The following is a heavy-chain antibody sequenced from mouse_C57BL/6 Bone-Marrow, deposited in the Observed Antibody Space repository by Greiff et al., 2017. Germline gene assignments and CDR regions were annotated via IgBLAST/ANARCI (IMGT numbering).Heavy chain of an antibody. Sequence: VQLVESGAELVRPGASVTLSCKASGYTFTDYEMHWVKQTPVHGLEWIGAIDPETGGTAYNQKFKGKAILTADKSSSTAYMELRSLTSEDSAVYYCTRDYYGSSHYYAMDYWGQGTSVTVSS. CDR1: GYTFTDYE. J-gene: IGHJ4*01. V-gene: IGHV1-15*01. CDR2: IDPETGGT. CDR3: TRDYYGSSHYYAMDY. D-gene: IGHD1-1*01.